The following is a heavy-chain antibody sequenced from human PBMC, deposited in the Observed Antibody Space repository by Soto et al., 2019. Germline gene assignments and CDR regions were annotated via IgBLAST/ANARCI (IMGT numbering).Heavy chain of an antibody. Sequence: EVQLVESGGGLVQPGGSLRLSCAASGFTFSSYSMNWVRQAPGKGLEWVSYISSSSSTIYYADSVKGRFTISRDNAKNSLYLQMNSLRDEDTAVYYCARGDGGGVWVKYSSSISNFDYWGQGTLVTVSS. CDR2: ISSSSSTI. V-gene: IGHV3-48*02. J-gene: IGHJ4*02. CDR1: GFTFSSYS. D-gene: IGHD6-6*01. CDR3: ARGDGGGVWVKYSSSISNFDY.